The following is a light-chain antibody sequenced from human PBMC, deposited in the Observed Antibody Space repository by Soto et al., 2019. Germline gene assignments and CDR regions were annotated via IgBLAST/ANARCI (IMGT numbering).Light chain of an antibody. CDR2: ESS. CDR3: QQRSNWIT. CDR1: QSVSSY. V-gene: IGKV3-11*01. J-gene: IGKJ5*01. Sequence: EVVLTQSPATLSLSPGERATLSCRARQSVSSYLAWYQQKPGQAPRLLIYESSNRATGIPARFSGSGSGTDFPLTTSSLEPEDFAVYYCQQRSNWITFGQGTRLEIK.